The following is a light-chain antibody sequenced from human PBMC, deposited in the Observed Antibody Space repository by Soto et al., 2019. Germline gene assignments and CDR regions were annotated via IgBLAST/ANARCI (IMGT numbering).Light chain of an antibody. CDR2: GAS. CDR3: QQYGSSGT. Sequence: EIVFAQSPGTQSLSPGERATLSCRASQSVSSSYLAWSQQKPGQAPXLLIYGASSRATGIPDRFSGSGSGTDFTLTISRMEPEDFAVYYCQQYGSSGTFGQGTKVDIK. CDR1: QSVSSSY. J-gene: IGKJ1*01. V-gene: IGKV3-20*01.